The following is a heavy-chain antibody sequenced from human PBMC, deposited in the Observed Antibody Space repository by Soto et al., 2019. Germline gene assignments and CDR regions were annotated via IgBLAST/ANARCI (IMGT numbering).Heavy chain of an antibody. CDR2: IHHSGST. Sequence: SETLSLTCAVSGYSISSSHYWGGIRQPPGKGLEWIGIIHHSGSTYYNPSLKSRVTISIDTSRKQFSLKLSSVTAADTAVYYCARRVEMTTMKTGMDVWGQGTTVTVSS. CDR1: GYSISSSHY. J-gene: IGHJ6*02. D-gene: IGHD4-4*01. CDR3: ARRVEMTTMKTGMDV. V-gene: IGHV4-38-2*01.